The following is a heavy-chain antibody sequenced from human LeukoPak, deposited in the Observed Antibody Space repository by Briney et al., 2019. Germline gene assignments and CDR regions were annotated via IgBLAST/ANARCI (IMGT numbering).Heavy chain of an antibody. CDR1: GYTFTSYY. V-gene: IGHV1-69*02. CDR3: AGGGDYDSSATDY. D-gene: IGHD3-22*01. Sequence: SVKVSCKASGYTFTSYYMHWVRQAPGQGLEWMGRIIPILGIANYAQKFQGRVTITADKSTSTAYMELSSLRPEDTAVYYCAGGGDYDSSATDYWGQGTLVTVSS. CDR2: IIPILGIA. J-gene: IGHJ4*02.